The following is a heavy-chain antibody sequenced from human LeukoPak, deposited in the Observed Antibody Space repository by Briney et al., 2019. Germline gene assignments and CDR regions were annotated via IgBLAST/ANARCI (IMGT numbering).Heavy chain of an antibody. D-gene: IGHD2-15*01. J-gene: IGHJ4*02. V-gene: IGHV4-39*01. CDR2: IYYSGST. Sequence: PSETLSLTCTVSGGSISSSSYYWGWIRQPPGKGLEWIGSIYYSGSTYYNPSLKSRVTISVDTSKNQFSLKLSSVTAADTAVYYCATIGYCSGGSCYGSFDYWGQGTLVTVSS. CDR1: GGSISSSSYY. CDR3: ATIGYCSGGSCYGSFDY.